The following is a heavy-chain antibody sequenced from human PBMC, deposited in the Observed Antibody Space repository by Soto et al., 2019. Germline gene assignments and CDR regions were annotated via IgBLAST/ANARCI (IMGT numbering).Heavy chain of an antibody. D-gene: IGHD3-16*02. Sequence: GGSLRLSCAGSGFTFSSYAMSWVRQAPGKGLEWVSGISGGGDGTYFADSVKGRFTVSRDNSKNTLYLQMSSLRAEDTAVYYCAKDSGYDYVWGSYRYNYWGQGT. CDR3: AKDSGYDYVWGSYRYNY. CDR1: GFTFSSYA. V-gene: IGHV3-23*01. CDR2: ISGGGDGT. J-gene: IGHJ4*02.